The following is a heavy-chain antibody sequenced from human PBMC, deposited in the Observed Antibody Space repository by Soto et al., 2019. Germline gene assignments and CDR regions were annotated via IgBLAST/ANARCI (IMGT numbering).Heavy chain of an antibody. CDR1: GYTFTSYD. J-gene: IGHJ6*04. CDR3: AGTQSGIYYYYGMEV. Sequence: ASVKVSCKASGYTFTSYDINWVRQATGQGLEWMGWMNPNSGNTGYAQKFQGRVTMTRNTSISTAYMELSSLRSEDTAVYYCAGTQSGIYYYYGMEVWGEGTKVTVSS. CDR2: MNPNSGNT. D-gene: IGHD1-20*01. V-gene: IGHV1-8*01.